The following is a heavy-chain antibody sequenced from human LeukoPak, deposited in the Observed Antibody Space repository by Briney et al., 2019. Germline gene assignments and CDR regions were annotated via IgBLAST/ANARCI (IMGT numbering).Heavy chain of an antibody. V-gene: IGHV1-18*01. Sequence: AASVKVSCKAFGFSFASFGFNWVRQAPGQGLEWMGWISGYNGHTRYEQKFHDRVTITTDSSTNTVYMELRSLRYDDTALYYCARGTWEAAATPHSFDTWGQGALVLVSS. CDR3: ARGTWEAAATPHSFDT. CDR1: GFSFASFG. CDR2: ISGYNGHT. D-gene: IGHD1-26*01. J-gene: IGHJ4*02.